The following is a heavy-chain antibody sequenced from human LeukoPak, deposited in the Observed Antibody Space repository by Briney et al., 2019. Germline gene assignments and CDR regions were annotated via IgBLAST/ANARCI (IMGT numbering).Heavy chain of an antibody. CDR1: GFTFRDYW. Sequence: GGSLRLSCEASGFTFRDYWMHWVRQAPGKGLVWVARINFDGSGTSYADSVKGRFTISRDNAKNTVFLQMNSLRAEDTAVYYCTRTTTLIWWFDPWGQGTLVFVSS. CDR3: TRTTTLIWWFDP. CDR2: INFDGSGT. J-gene: IGHJ5*02. D-gene: IGHD4-11*01. V-gene: IGHV3-74*01.